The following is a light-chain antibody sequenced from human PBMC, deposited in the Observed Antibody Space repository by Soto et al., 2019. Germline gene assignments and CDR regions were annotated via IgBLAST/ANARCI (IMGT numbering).Light chain of an antibody. J-gene: IGKJ4*01. V-gene: IGKV1-33*01. CDR3: QQYDNLPSLT. Sequence: DIQMTQSPSSLSASVGDRVTITCQASQDISNFLNWYQQKPGKAPKLLIYDASYLETGVPSRFRGSGSGTDFTFTISSLQPEDIATYYCQQYDNLPSLTFGGGTKVEIK. CDR1: QDISNF. CDR2: DAS.